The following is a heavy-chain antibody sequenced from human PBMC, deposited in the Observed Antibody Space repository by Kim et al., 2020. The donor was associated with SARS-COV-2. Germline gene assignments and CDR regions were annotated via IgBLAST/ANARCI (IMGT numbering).Heavy chain of an antibody. CDR1: GGTFSSYA. V-gene: IGHV1-69*13. CDR3: ARSGYSSSLDAFDI. D-gene: IGHD6-13*01. CDR2: IIPIFGTA. J-gene: IGHJ3*02. Sequence: SVKVSCKASGGTFSSYAISWVRQAPGQGLEWMGGIIPIFGTANYAQKFQGRVTITADESTSTAYMELSSLRSEDTAVYYCARSGYSSSLDAFDIWGQGTMVTVSS.